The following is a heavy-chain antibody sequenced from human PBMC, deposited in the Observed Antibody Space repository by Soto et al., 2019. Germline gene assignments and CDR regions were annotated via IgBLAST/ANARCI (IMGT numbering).Heavy chain of an antibody. V-gene: IGHV3-9*01. J-gene: IGHJ4*02. CDR3: AKGGPDGFCSGGRCYFDY. Sequence: EVQLVESGGGLVQPGRSLRLSCAASGFPFDDYAMHWVRRVPGKGLEWVASISWNSNIIGYADSVKGRFTISRDNAKNSLYLQMNSRRPEDTALYYCAKGGPDGFCSGGRCYFDYWGQGTLVTVSS. CDR2: ISWNSNII. CDR1: GFPFDDYA. D-gene: IGHD2-15*01.